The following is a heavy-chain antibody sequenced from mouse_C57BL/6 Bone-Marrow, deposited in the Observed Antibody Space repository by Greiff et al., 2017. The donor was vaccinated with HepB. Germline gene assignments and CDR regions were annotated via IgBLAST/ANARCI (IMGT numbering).Heavy chain of an antibody. CDR1: GFTFSSYA. J-gene: IGHJ3*01. V-gene: IGHV5-4*01. CDR2: ISDGGSYT. CDR3: ARDYYGSSPWFAY. D-gene: IGHD1-1*01. Sequence: EVQLVESGGGLVKPGGSLKLSCAASGFTFSSYAMSWVRQTPEKRLEWVATISDGGSYTYYPDNVKGRFTIYRDNAKNNLYLQMSHLKSEDTAMYYCARDYYGSSPWFAYWGQGTLVTVSA.